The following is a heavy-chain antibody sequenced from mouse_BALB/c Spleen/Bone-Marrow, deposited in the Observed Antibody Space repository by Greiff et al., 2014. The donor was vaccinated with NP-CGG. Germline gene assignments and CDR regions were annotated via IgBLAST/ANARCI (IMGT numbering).Heavy chain of an antibody. CDR2: IDPANGNT. D-gene: IGHD1-1*01. V-gene: IGHV14-3*02. Sequence: VQLQQSGAELVKPGASVKLSCTASGFNIKDTYMHWVKQRPEQGLEWIGRIDPANGNTKYDPKFQGKATITADTSSNTAYLQLSSLTSEDTAVYYCAPYYDGSSQFAYWGQGTLVTVSA. CDR1: GFNIKDTY. CDR3: APYYDGSSQFAY. J-gene: IGHJ3*01.